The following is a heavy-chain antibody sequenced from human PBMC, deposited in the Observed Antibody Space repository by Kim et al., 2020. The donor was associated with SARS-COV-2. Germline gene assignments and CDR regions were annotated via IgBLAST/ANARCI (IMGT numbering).Heavy chain of an antibody. J-gene: IGHJ4*02. V-gene: IGHV4-59*08. Sequence: SETLSLTCTGSGGSINGFFWSWIRQPPGKGLEWIGYIHSSGYTHYNPPLSSRVSLSVDTSKNRISFNLTSVTAADTAMYFCARRWNYGAYFDLWGQGT. CDR3: ARRWNYGAYFDL. D-gene: IGHD3-16*01. CDR2: IHSSGYT. CDR1: GGSINGFF.